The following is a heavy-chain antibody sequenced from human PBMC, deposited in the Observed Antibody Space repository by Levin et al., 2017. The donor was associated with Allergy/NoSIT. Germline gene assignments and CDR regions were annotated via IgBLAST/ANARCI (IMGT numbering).Heavy chain of an antibody. J-gene: IGHJ3*02. CDR1: GFSLSTSGVG. CDR3: AHKQHSSGCADDAFDI. V-gene: IGHV2-5*02. CDR2: IYWDDDK. Sequence: SGPTLVKPTQTLTLTCTFSGFSLSTSGVGVGWIRQPPGKALEWLALIYWDDDKRYSPSLKSRLTITKDTSNNQVVLTMTNMDPVDTATYCCAHKQHSSGCADDAFDIWGQGTMVTVSS. D-gene: IGHD6-19*01.